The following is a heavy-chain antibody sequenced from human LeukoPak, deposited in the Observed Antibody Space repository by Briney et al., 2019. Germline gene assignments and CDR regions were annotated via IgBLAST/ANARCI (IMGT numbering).Heavy chain of an antibody. V-gene: IGHV1-18*01. CDR3: ARIGYVWWSSWPNYFDY. CDR2: ISAYNGNT. CDR1: GYTFTSYG. Sequence: ASVKVSCKASGYTFTSYGISWVRQAPGQGLEWMGWISAYNGNTNYAQKLQGRVTMTTDTSTSTAYMELRSLRSDDTAVYYCARIGYVWWSSWPNYFDYWGQGTLVTVSS. D-gene: IGHD3-16*01. J-gene: IGHJ4*02.